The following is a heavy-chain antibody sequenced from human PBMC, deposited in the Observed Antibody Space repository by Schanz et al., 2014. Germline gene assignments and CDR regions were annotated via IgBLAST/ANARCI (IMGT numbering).Heavy chain of an antibody. D-gene: IGHD4-17*01. CDR3: ARGYGDSPTDF. CDR1: GYTLSAYS. J-gene: IGHJ4*02. CDR2: INPSGGST. Sequence: GPGVKEPGASVKVSCKASGYTLSAYSLHWVRQAPGQGLEWMGMINPSGGSTTYAQKFQGRVTMTRDTSTSTVYMELSSLRSEDTAVYYCARGYGDSPTDFWGQGTLVTVSS. V-gene: IGHV1-46*01.